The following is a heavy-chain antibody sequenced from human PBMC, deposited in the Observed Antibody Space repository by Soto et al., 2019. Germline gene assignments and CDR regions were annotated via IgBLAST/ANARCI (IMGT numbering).Heavy chain of an antibody. Sequence: PSETLSLTCTVSGGSISSYYWSWIRQPPGKGLEWIGYMYNSGSTNYNPSLKSRVTISIDTSKNQFSLKLNSVTAADTAVYYCARDLWGYCGTDCYPLDVWGQGTLVTVSS. CDR3: ARDLWGYCGTDCYPLDV. J-gene: IGHJ4*02. D-gene: IGHD2-21*02. V-gene: IGHV4-59*01. CDR1: GGSISSYY. CDR2: MYNSGST.